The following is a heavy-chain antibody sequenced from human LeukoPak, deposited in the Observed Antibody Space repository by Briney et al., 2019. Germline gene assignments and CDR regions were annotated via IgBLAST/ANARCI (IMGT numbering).Heavy chain of an antibody. CDR3: ARGSHAGRESLDI. CDR1: GFTVSSNY. D-gene: IGHD2-2*01. Sequence: PGGSLRLSCAASGFTVSSNYMGWVRQAPGKGLEWVSVIYSGGSTYYEASVKGRCITSSDDSKNTLYLQMNSLRAEDTAVYYCARGSHAGRESLDIWGQGTMVTVSS. J-gene: IGHJ3*02. CDR2: IYSGGST. V-gene: IGHV3-66*02.